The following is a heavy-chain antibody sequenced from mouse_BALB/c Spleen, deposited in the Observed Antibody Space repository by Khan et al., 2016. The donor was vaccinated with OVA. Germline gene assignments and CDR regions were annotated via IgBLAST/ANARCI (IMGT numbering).Heavy chain of an antibody. Sequence: QVQLKQSGPGLVAPSQSLSLTCTISGFSLTSYGVHWVRQPPGKGLEWLVMIWSDGSTTYNSALKSRLSISTDNSKSHVVFKLISLQTADTAMYYCARQTCSYYGTAMDYWGQGTSVTVSS. J-gene: IGHJ4*01. D-gene: IGHD1-1*01. CDR3: ARQTCSYYGTAMDY. CDR2: IWSDGST. CDR1: GFSLTSYG. V-gene: IGHV2-6-1*01.